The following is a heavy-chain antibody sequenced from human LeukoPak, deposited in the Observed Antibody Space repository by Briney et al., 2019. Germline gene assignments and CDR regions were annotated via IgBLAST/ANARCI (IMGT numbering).Heavy chain of an antibody. V-gene: IGHV3-7*01. D-gene: IGHD2-15*01. CDR2: IKYDDSAK. J-gene: IGHJ4*02. CDR3: VRGRDSSF. Sequence: GGSLRLSCATSGFFFNSFWMTWVRQAPGKGLEWVANIKYDDSAKYLVDSVKGGFTISRDNARNSLFLQMDSLRVEDTAVYYCVRGRDSSFWGRGTQVTVSS. CDR1: GFFFNSFW.